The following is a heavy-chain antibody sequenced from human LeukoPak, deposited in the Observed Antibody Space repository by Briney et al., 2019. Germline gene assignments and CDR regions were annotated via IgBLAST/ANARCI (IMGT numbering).Heavy chain of an antibody. CDR3: ASGDYYGSGSYPNVYFDY. D-gene: IGHD3-10*01. J-gene: IGHJ4*02. CDR1: GFTFSSYA. V-gene: IGHV3-30*04. Sequence: GGSLRLSCAASGFTFSSYAMHWVRQAPGKGLEWVAVISYDGSNKYYADSVKGRSTISRDNSKNTLYLQMNSLRAEDTAVYYCASGDYYGSGSYPNVYFDYWGQGTLVTVSS. CDR2: ISYDGSNK.